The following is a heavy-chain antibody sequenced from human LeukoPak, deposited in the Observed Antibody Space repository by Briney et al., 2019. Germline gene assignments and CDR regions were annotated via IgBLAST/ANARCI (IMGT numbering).Heavy chain of an antibody. Sequence: GGSLRLSCTASGFAFSVYAMSWLRQPPGKGLEWVSTINANSGTTSYAASVRGRFTISRDNSKNTLYLQLNTLRADDTATYYCAKPISGGLAVTANWFHPWGQGTLVVVSS. CDR3: AKPISGGLAVTANWFHP. V-gene: IGHV3-23*01. CDR1: GFAFSVYA. CDR2: INANSGTT. J-gene: IGHJ5*01. D-gene: IGHD6-19*01.